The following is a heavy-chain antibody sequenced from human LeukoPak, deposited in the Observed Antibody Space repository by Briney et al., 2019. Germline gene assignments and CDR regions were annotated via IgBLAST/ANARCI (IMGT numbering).Heavy chain of an antibody. CDR1: GGSISSYY. J-gene: IGHJ4*02. CDR2: IYYSGST. CDR3: ARENSWDSYGYGVYDY. Sequence: SETLSLTCTVSGGSISSYYWSWIRQPPGKGLEWIGYIYYSGSTNYNPSLKSRVTISVDTSKSQFSLKLSSVTAADTAVYYCARENSWDSYGYGVYDYWGQGTLVTVSS. D-gene: IGHD5-18*01. V-gene: IGHV4-59*01.